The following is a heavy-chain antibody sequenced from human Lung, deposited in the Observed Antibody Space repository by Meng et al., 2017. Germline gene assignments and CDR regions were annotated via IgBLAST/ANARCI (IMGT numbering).Heavy chain of an antibody. CDR2: INHSGST. J-gene: IGHJ4*02. V-gene: IGHV4-34*01. Sequence: QVQRADGCSGLLRPPEALSLACVVLCGFFSDYYWSWLRQPPGKGLEWIGEINHSGSTNYNPSLESRATISVDTSQNNLSLKLSSVTAADSAVYYCARGPTTMAHDFDYWGQGTLVTVSS. CDR1: CGFFSDYY. D-gene: IGHD4-11*01. CDR3: ARGPTTMAHDFDY.